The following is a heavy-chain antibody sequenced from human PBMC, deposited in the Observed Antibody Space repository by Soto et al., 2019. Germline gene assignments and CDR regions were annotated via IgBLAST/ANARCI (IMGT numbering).Heavy chain of an antibody. D-gene: IGHD1-1*01. J-gene: IGHJ4*01. CDR1: GFTFSSHW. CDR3: VREGYWSLDY. Sequence: EVQLVESGGGLVQPGGSLRLSCAASGFTFSSHWMHWVRQAPGKGLVWVSRLDGAGGDTQYADSAKGRFIIARDNAKITLYLQINSLRTEDTAVYYCVREGYWSLDYWGLGTLVTVSS. V-gene: IGHV3-74*01. CDR2: LDGAGGDT.